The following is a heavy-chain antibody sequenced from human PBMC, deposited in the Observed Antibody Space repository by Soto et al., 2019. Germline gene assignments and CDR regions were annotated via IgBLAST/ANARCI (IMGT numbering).Heavy chain of an antibody. CDR3: ARERYTAMVRDALDI. J-gene: IGHJ3*02. V-gene: IGHV3-21*02. Sequence: EVQLVESGGGLVKPGGSLRLSCAASGFTFSTYSMNWVRQTPGKGLEWVSFISISSSYMYYADSVKGRFTISRDNAKNSLYLQMNSLRAEDTAVYYCARERYTAMVRDALDIWGQGTMVTVSS. CDR1: GFTFSTYS. CDR2: ISISSSYM. D-gene: IGHD5-18*01.